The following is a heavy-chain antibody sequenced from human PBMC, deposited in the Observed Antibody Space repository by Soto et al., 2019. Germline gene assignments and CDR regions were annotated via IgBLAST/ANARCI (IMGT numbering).Heavy chain of an antibody. D-gene: IGHD6-13*01. CDR3: AKDPDSSSWYYFDY. V-gene: IGHV3-9*01. Sequence: EVQLVESGGGLVQPGRSLRLSCAASGFTFDDYAMHWVRQAPGKGLEWVSGISWNSGSIGYADSVKGRFTISRDNAKNSLYLKMNSLRAEDTALYYCAKDPDSSSWYYFDYWGQGTLVTVSS. CDR1: GFTFDDYA. CDR2: ISWNSGSI. J-gene: IGHJ4*02.